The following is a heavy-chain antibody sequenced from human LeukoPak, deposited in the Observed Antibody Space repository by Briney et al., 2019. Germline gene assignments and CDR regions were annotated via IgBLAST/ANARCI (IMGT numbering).Heavy chain of an antibody. CDR2: ISYSGST. CDR3: APSPCSGDSCYRFDF. Sequence: PSQTLSLTCTVSGGSISSGDYFWSWLRQPPGKGLEWIGYISYSGSTYSNPSLKSRVTISVDKSKNQFSLKLSSVTAADTAVYYCAPSPCSGDSCYRFDFWGQGTQVTVSS. V-gene: IGHV4-30-4*01. D-gene: IGHD2-15*01. J-gene: IGHJ4*02. CDR1: GGSISSGDYF.